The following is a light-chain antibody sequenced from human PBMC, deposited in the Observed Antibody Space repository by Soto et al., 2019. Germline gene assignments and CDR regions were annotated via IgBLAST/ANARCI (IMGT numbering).Light chain of an antibody. V-gene: IGLV2-14*01. Sequence: QSALTQPASVSGSPGQSIAISCTGSTSDVGGYNYVSWYQHHPGKGPKLMIYEVSNRPSGVSDRFSGSKSGNTASLTISGLQAEDEADYYCTSYTSSTTGGFGGGTKLTVL. J-gene: IGLJ3*02. CDR2: EVS. CDR1: TSDVGGYNY. CDR3: TSYTSSTTGG.